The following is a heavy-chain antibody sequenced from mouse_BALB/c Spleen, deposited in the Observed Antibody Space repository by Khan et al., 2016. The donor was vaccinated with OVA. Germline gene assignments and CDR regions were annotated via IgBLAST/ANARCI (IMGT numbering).Heavy chain of an antibody. Sequence: QVQLQQSGAELVRPGTSVKVSCKASGYAFTDYLIEWLKQRPGQGLEWIGVINPGSGGTHYNEEFMDRATLTADKSSSTAYMQRSSLTSDDSAVYFCSRSGYGFGAYWGPGTLVTVSA. J-gene: IGHJ3*01. CDR3: SRSGYGFGAY. CDR1: GYAFTDYL. D-gene: IGHD3-2*02. V-gene: IGHV1-54*01. CDR2: INPGSGGT.